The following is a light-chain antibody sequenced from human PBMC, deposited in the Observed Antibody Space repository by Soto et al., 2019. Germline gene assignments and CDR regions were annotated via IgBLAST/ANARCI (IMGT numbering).Light chain of an antibody. J-gene: IGKJ1*01. CDR2: AAS. V-gene: IGKV1-39*01. CDR3: QQSYSTAVT. Sequence: DIQMTQSPSSLSASVGDRVTITCRASQSISSYLNWYQQKPGKAPKLLIYAASSLQSGVPSRFRVSGSGTYVTLTISSLQPEDFATYYCQQSYSTAVTFGQGMEVEIK. CDR1: QSISSY.